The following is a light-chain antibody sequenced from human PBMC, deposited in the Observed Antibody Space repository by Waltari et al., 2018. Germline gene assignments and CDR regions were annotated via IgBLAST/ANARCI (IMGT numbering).Light chain of an antibody. Sequence: QSVLTQPPSASVTPGPRVTISCPGRNSNVRVNPVNWYQHLTGAAPEVVIYSNDQRPSGVPDRFSGSKSGTSASLAISGLQSEDEAHYYCAAWDDSLNAVVFGGGTKVTVL. CDR2: SND. V-gene: IGLV1-44*01. CDR3: AAWDDSLNAVV. CDR1: NSNVRVNP. J-gene: IGLJ2*01.